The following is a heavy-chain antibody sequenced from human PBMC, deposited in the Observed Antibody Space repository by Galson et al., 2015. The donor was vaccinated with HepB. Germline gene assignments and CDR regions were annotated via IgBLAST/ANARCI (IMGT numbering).Heavy chain of an antibody. Sequence: SLRLSCAASGFTVSSNYMSWVRQAPGKGLEWVSVIYSGGSTYYADSVKGRFTISRHNSKNTLYLQMNSLRAEDTAVYYCARWNGDLYGGNSPTHDAFDIWGQGTMVTVSS. CDR3: ARWNGDLYGGNSPTHDAFDI. V-gene: IGHV3-53*04. J-gene: IGHJ3*02. CDR2: IYSGGST. CDR1: GFTVSSNY. D-gene: IGHD4-23*01.